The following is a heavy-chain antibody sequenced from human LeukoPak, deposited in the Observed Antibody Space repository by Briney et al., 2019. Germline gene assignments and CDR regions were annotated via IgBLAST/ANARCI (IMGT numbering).Heavy chain of an antibody. CDR1: GFTFDDYA. D-gene: IGHD5-18*01. V-gene: IGHV3-48*01. CDR3: ARGGYSYGYYYMDV. CDR2: ISSSSSTI. Sequence: PGGSLRLSCAASGFTFDDYAMHWVRQAPGKGLEWVSYISSSSSTIYYADSVKGRFTISRDNAKNSLYLQMNSLRAEDTAVYYCARGGYSYGYYYMDVWGKGTTVTVSS. J-gene: IGHJ6*03.